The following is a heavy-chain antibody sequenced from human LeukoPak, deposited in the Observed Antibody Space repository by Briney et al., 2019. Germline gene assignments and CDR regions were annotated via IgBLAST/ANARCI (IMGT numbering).Heavy chain of an antibody. CDR2: IYSGGST. J-gene: IGHJ6*02. CDR1: GFTVSSNY. Sequence: GGSLRLSCAASGFTVSSNYMSWVRQAPGKGLEWVSVIYSGGSTYYADSVKGRFTISRDNSKNTLYLQMNSLRAEDTAVYYCARGGARSSSYYYGMDVWGLGTTVTVSS. V-gene: IGHV3-53*01. CDR3: ARGGARSSSYYYGMDV. D-gene: IGHD6-13*01.